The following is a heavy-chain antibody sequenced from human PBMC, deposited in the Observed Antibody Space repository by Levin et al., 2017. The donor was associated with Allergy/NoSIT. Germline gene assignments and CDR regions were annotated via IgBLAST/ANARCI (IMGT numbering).Heavy chain of an antibody. CDR3: AVFSFRYGTFDI. J-gene: IGHJ3*02. CDR2: ISHREST. D-gene: IGHD4-17*01. V-gene: IGHV4-34*01. Sequence: PSETLSLTCAVYGASFSGYYWSWIRQPPGRGLEWIGEISHRESTTYNPSLKSRVTISLDTSGNPYSLRLDSVTAAGTAIYYCAVFSFRYGTFDIWGQGTMVTVSS. CDR1: GASFSGYY.